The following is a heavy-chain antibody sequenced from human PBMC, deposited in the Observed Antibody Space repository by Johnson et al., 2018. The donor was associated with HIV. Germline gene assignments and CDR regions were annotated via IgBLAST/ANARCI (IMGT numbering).Heavy chain of an antibody. J-gene: IGHJ3*02. Sequence: VQLVESGGGLVQPGGSLRLSCAASGFTFSNYAMHWVRQAPGKGLEWLSVIYSVGSTYYADSVKGRFTISRDNSKNTLYLQMNSLRAEDTAVYYCARGLTGEQVDIWGQGTMVTVSS. D-gene: IGHD3-16*01. CDR1: GFTFSNYA. V-gene: IGHV3-66*01. CDR2: IYSVGST. CDR3: ARGLTGEQVDI.